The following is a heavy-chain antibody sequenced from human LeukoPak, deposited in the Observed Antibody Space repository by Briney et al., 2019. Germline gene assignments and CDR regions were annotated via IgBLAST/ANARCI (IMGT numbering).Heavy chain of an antibody. J-gene: IGHJ4*02. V-gene: IGHV3-66*01. CDR1: GSIGIDGY. Sequence: GGSLRLSCAVPGSIGIDGYMSWVRQAPGKGLEWLSVIYRGGARYYSDSVKGRFTISRDSSNNAWHLQLHNLRVEDTAVYYCAGASSDGVIIDATSFDLWGQGTLVIVSS. CDR3: AGASSDGVIIDATSFDL. D-gene: IGHD2-15*01. CDR2: IYRGGAR.